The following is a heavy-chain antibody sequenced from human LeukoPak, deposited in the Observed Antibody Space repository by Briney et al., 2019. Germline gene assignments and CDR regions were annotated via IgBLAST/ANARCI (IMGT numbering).Heavy chain of an antibody. CDR3: TRSPFGGSGGSWDSWFDS. J-gene: IGHJ5*01. D-gene: IGHD2-15*01. CDR1: GFTFSGSA. CDR2: IRSKTNSYAT. Sequence: GGSLRLSCAASGFTFSGSAMHWVRQASGKGLEWVGRIRSKTNSYATAYAASVKGRFTISRDDSKNTAYLQMNSLKTEDTAVYYCTRSPFGGSGGSWDSWFDSWGQGTLVTVSS. V-gene: IGHV3-73*01.